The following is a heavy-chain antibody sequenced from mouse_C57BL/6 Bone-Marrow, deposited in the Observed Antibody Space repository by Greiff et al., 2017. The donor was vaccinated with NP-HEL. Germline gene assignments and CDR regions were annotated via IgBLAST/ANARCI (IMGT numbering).Heavy chain of an antibody. CDR1: GLNIKDDY. Sequence: EVQLQQSGAELVRPGASVKLSCTASGLNIKDDYMHWVKQRPEQGLEWIGWIDPENGDTEYASNFQGKATITADTSSNTAYLQLSSLTSEDTAVYYCTTVGTAWFAYWGQGTLVTVSA. V-gene: IGHV14-4*01. D-gene: IGHD3-1*01. CDR3: TTVGTAWFAY. CDR2: IDPENGDT. J-gene: IGHJ3*01.